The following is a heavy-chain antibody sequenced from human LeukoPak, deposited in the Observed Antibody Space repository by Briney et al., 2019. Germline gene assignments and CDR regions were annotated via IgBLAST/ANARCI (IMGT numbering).Heavy chain of an antibody. J-gene: IGHJ1*01. CDR1: GASINSYY. CDR2: IHYRGTT. D-gene: IGHD2-21*01. Sequence: PSENLSLNCSVSGASINSYYWNWLRQSPGKGLEGLGNIHYRGTTNYNPSHKRRVTISVDTSKNQFSQKLSSVTAAEAAVYYWARVTSSMLRYAIPAEYFQHWGQGTLVTVSS. CDR3: ARVTSSMLRYAIPAEYFQH. V-gene: IGHV4-59*08.